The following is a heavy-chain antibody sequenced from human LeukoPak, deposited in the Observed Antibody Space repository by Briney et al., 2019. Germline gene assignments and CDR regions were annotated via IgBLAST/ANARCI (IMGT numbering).Heavy chain of an antibody. D-gene: IGHD1-14*01. CDR3: AGTGIRNWFDP. CDR2: IFKNGNT. Sequence: SETLSLTCSVFGDSISTTGYFWVWIRQSPGRGLEWIGSIFKNGNTFYNMSLKSRVTISVDTSKNEFYLNLASVTAADTAVYFCAGTGIRNWFDPRGQGILVTVSS. V-gene: IGHV4-39*01. J-gene: IGHJ5*02. CDR1: GDSISTTGYF.